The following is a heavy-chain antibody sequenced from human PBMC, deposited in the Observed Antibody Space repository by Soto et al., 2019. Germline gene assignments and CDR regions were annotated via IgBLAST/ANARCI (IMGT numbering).Heavy chain of an antibody. J-gene: IGHJ5*02. CDR1: GYTFNTYG. CDR2: ISAYDGKT. Sequence: ASVKVSCKTSGYTFNTYGINWVRQAPGQVLELMGLISAYDGKTTYAEKFQGRVTLTTDTSTSTAYMELRSLRSDDTAIYYCARDTHEFWTSYWFDPWGQGTPVTVSS. D-gene: IGHD3-3*01. CDR3: ARDTHEFWTSYWFDP. V-gene: IGHV1-18*01.